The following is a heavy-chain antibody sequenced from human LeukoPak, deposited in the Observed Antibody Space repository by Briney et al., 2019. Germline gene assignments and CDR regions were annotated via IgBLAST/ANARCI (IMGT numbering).Heavy chain of an antibody. CDR2: IYTSGST. J-gene: IGHJ4*02. D-gene: IGHD3-22*01. Sequence: SQTLSLTCTVSGGSISSGTYYWSWIRQPAGKGLEWIGRIYTSGSTNYNPSLKSRVTISIDSSKNQFALKLKSVTAADTAVYYCARESAYYYDSSGYLGASFGIFDYWGQGTLVTVSS. CDR1: GGSISSGTYY. V-gene: IGHV4-61*02. CDR3: ARESAYYYDSSGYLGASFGIFDY.